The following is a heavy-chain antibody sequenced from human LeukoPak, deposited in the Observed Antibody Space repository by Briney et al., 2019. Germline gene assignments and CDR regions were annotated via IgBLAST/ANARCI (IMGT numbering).Heavy chain of an antibody. Sequence: SETLSLTCTVSGVSIRTYYWNWIRQPPGKGPEWIGYIYRGSTNYNPPFESRVTISVDTSKNQFSLKLSSVTAADTAVYYCARGGDCEIDYWGQGILVTVSS. J-gene: IGHJ4*02. CDR2: IYRGST. CDR3: ARGGDCEIDY. CDR1: GVSIRTYY. V-gene: IGHV4-59*01. D-gene: IGHD2-21*02.